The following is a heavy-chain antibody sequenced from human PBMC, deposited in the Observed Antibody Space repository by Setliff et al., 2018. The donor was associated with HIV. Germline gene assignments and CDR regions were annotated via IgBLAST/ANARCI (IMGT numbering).Heavy chain of an antibody. CDR2: INHSGST. J-gene: IGHJ6*03. V-gene: IGHV4-34*01. CDR3: NIYYYYYMDV. Sequence: SETLSLTCAVYGGSFSGYYWSWIRQPPGKGLEWIGEINHSGSTNYNPSLKSRVTISVDTSKNQFSLKLSSVTTADTAVYYCNIYYYYYMDVWGKGTTVTVSS. CDR1: GGSFSGYY.